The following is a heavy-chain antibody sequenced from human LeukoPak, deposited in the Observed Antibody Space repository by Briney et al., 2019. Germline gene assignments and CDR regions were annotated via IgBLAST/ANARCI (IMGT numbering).Heavy chain of an antibody. CDR3: ARGDDFWSGYYTYNWFDP. CDR2: INPNSGGT. V-gene: IGHV1-2*02. J-gene: IGHJ5*02. D-gene: IGHD3-3*01. Sequence: ASVKVSCKASGYTFTGYYMHWVRKAPGQGLEWMGWINPNSGGTNYAQKFQGRVTMTRDTSISTAYMELSRLRSDDTAVYYCARGDDFWSGYYTYNWFDPWGHGTLVTVSS. CDR1: GYTFTGYY.